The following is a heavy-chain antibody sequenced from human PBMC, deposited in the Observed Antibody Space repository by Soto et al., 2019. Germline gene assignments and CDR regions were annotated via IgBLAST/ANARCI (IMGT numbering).Heavy chain of an antibody. J-gene: IGHJ4*02. CDR3: AKDPYCGGDCPGYYFDY. V-gene: IGHV3-30*18. Sequence: GGSLRLSCAASGFTFSSYGMHWVRQAPGKGLEWVAVISYDGSNKYYADSVKGRFTISRDNSKNTLYLQMNSLRAEDTAVYYCAKDPYCGGDCPGYYFDYWGQGTLVTVSS. CDR1: GFTFSSYG. CDR2: ISYDGSNK. D-gene: IGHD2-21*02.